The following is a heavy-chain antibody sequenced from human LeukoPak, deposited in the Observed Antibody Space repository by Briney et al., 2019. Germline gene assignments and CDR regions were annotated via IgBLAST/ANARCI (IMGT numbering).Heavy chain of an antibody. Sequence: SETLSLTCTVSGASIGSSSYYWGWIRQSPGKGLEWIGIIYYSGSTYYNPSLKSRVTISVDTSKNQLSLRLSSVTAADTAVYYCARDFKGDYYYYYMDVWGKGTTVTVSS. CDR1: GASIGSSSYY. J-gene: IGHJ6*03. V-gene: IGHV4-39*02. CDR3: ARDFKGDYYYYYMDV. CDR2: IYYSGST.